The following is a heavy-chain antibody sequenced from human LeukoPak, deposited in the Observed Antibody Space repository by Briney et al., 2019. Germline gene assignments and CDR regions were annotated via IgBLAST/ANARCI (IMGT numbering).Heavy chain of an antibody. CDR1: GGSFSGYY. CDR2: IYYSGST. J-gene: IGHJ3*02. CDR3: ARDHPAYSSSWYLAFDI. D-gene: IGHD6-13*01. Sequence: PSETLSLTCAVYGGSFSGYYWSWIRQPPGKGLEWIGYIYYSGSTYYNPSLKSRVTISVDTSKNQFSLKLSSVTAADTAVYYCARDHPAYSSSWYLAFDIWGQGTMVTVSS. V-gene: IGHV4-34*09.